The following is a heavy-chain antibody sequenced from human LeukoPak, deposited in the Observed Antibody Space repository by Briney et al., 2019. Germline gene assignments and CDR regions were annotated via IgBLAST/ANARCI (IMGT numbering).Heavy chain of an antibody. Sequence: GASEKVSCKASGYTFTSYGISWVRQAPGQGLEWMGGIIPIFGTANYAQKFQGRVTITTDESTGTAYMELSSLRSEDTAVYYCASSSEYYDFWSGYYGEGYYYYYMDVWGKGTTVTISS. CDR1: GYTFTSYG. V-gene: IGHV1-69*05. CDR3: ASSSEYYDFWSGYYGEGYYYYYMDV. D-gene: IGHD3-3*01. CDR2: IIPIFGTA. J-gene: IGHJ6*03.